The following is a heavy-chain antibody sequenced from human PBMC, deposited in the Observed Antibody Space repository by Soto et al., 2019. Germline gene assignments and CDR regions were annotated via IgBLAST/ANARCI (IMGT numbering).Heavy chain of an antibody. CDR2: IIPIFGTA. V-gene: IGHV1-69*13. D-gene: IGHD6-6*01. CDR3: ASPSSSSSRGYYYGMDV. J-gene: IGHJ6*02. Sequence: VKVSCKASGGTFSSYAISWVRQAPGQGLEWMGGIIPIFGTANYAQKFQGRVTITADESTSTAYMELSSLRSEDTAVYYCASPSSSSSRGYYYGMDVWGQGTTVTVSS. CDR1: GGTFSSYA.